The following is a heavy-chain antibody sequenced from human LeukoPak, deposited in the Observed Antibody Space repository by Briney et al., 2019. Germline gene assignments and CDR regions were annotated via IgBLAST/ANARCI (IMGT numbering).Heavy chain of an antibody. CDR1: GYTFTSYY. CDR3: AREANSWMRVDY. Sequence: ASVKVSCKASGYTFTSYYMHWVRQAPGQGLEWMGWINPNSGGTNYAQKFQGRVTMTRDTSISTAYMELSRLRSDDTAVYYCAREANSWMRVDYWGQGTLVTVSP. D-gene: IGHD6-13*01. J-gene: IGHJ4*02. CDR2: INPNSGGT. V-gene: IGHV1-2*02.